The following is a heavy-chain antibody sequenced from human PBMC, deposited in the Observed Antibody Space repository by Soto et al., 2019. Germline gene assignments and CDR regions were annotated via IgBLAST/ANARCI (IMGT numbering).Heavy chain of an antibody. D-gene: IGHD6-19*01. J-gene: IGHJ4*02. CDR2: IYASGST. Sequence: QVQLQESGPGLVKPSEHLSLTCTVSGGSIRSYYGSWIRQPPGKGLEWIVYIYASGSTNYNPSLTSRVALSVDTSKNPFYLKLSYLTAADTAVYYCARGVSSCSLDYWGQGTLVTVSS. CDR1: GGSIRSYY. V-gene: IGHV4-59*01. CDR3: ARGVSSCSLDY.